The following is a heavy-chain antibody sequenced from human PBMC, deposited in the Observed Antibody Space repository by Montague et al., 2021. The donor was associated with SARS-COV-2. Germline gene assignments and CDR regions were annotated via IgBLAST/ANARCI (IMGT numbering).Heavy chain of an antibody. CDR3: ARERDRYYYMDI. Sequence: RTYYNPSLKSRVTISVDTSNNHFSLKLSSVTAADTAMYYCARERDRYYYMDIWGKGTTLTVSS. J-gene: IGHJ6*03. CDR2: RT. V-gene: IGHV4-30-2*04.